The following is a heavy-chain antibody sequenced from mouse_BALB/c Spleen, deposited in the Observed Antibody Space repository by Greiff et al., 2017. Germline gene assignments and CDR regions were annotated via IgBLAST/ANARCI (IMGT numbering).Heavy chain of an antibody. CDR1: GYAFTNYL. CDR3: AGDYEDYAMDY. V-gene: IGHV1-54*01. D-gene: IGHD2-4*01. Sequence: QVQLKESGAELVRPGTSVKVSCKASGYAFTNYLIEWVKQRPGQGLEWIGVINPGSGGTNYNEKFKGKATLTADKSSSTAYMQLSSLTSDDSAVYFCAGDYEDYAMDYWGQGTSVTVSS. CDR2: INPGSGGT. J-gene: IGHJ4*01.